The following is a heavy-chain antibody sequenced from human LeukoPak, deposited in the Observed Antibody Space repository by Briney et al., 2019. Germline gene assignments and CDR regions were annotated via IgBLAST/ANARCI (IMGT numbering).Heavy chain of an antibody. V-gene: IGHV1-2*02. Sequence: GASVKVSCKASGYTFTSYGISWVRQAPGQGLKWMGWINPKSGGTNYAQKFQGRVTMTRDTSISTAYMELSRLRSEDTAVYYCARDILTGYYTHSSFDYWGQGTLVTVSS. D-gene: IGHD3-9*01. CDR1: GYTFTSYG. CDR2: INPKSGGT. J-gene: IGHJ4*02. CDR3: ARDILTGYYTHSSFDY.